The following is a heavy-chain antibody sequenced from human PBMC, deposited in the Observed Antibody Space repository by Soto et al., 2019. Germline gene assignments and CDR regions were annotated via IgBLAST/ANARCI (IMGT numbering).Heavy chain of an antibody. CDR2: ISGSGDKT. Sequence: PGGSLRLSCAASGFTFSSYAMSWVRQAPGKGLEWVSIISGSGDKTYYADSVKGRVTISRDNSKNTLYLRMNSLRAEDTAVYSCAFSGSLTPPDYWGQGTLVTVSS. CDR1: GFTFSSYA. V-gene: IGHV3-23*01. J-gene: IGHJ4*02. D-gene: IGHD3-10*01. CDR3: AFSGSLTPPDY.